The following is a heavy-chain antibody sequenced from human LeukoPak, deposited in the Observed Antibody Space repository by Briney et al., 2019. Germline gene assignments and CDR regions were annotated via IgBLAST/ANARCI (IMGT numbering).Heavy chain of an antibody. Sequence: SETLSLTCTVSGASISSSSYYWGWIRQPPGEGLEWIGSIYYSGSTYYNPSLKSRVTISVDTSKNQFSLKLRSVTAADTAVYYCARVGGITMIVVLITDAFDIWGQGTMVTVSS. D-gene: IGHD3-22*01. CDR3: ARVGGITMIVVLITDAFDI. J-gene: IGHJ3*02. CDR2: IYYSGST. CDR1: GASISSSSYY. V-gene: IGHV4-39*07.